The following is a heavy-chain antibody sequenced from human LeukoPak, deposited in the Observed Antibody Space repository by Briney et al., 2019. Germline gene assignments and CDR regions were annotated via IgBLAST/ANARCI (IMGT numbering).Heavy chain of an antibody. Sequence: RGSLRLSCAPSRFTFTGSGMYLVCQAPGKGLEWVAVISFDGSTKYYEDFVKGRFTISRDKSKNTLYLQMNSLRPEDTAVYYCAKGSNGSGSYGYFQHWGQG. J-gene: IGHJ1*01. V-gene: IGHV3-30*18. CDR1: RFTFTGSG. CDR3: AKGSNGSGSYGYFQH. D-gene: IGHD3-10*01. CDR2: ISFDGSTK.